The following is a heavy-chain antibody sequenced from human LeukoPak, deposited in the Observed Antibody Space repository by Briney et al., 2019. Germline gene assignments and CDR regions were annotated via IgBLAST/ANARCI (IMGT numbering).Heavy chain of an antibody. CDR3: ARGGSIVGASIDY. Sequence: SQSLSLTCTASGCSISSCSYYWSWLRQPAGQGLEWIGRSYTSGSTNYNPALKSRFTISIDTYKNQFSLKLSAVTAADTAMYYCARGGSIVGASIDYGGQGTLVTVSS. V-gene: IGHV4-61*02. CDR2: SYTSGST. J-gene: IGHJ4*02. D-gene: IGHD1-26*01. CDR1: GCSISSCSYY.